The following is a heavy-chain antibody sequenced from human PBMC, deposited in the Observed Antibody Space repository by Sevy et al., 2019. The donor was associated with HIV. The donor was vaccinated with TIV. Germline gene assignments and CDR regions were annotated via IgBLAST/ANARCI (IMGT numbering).Heavy chain of an antibody. J-gene: IGHJ5*02. V-gene: IGHV4-34*01. CDR3: ASEPRNSVYSYGTPTYWFDP. CDR2: INHSGST. CDR1: GGSFSGYY. Sequence: SETLSLTCAVYGGSFSGYYWSWIRQPPGKGLEWFGEINHSGSTNYNPSLKSRVTISVDTSKNQFSLKLSSVTAADTAVYSCASEPRNSVYSYGTPTYWFDPWGQGTLVTVSS. D-gene: IGHD5-18*01.